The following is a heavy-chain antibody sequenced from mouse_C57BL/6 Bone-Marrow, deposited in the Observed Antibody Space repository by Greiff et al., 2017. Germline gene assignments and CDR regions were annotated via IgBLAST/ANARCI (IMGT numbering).Heavy chain of an antibody. J-gene: IGHJ3*01. Sequence: VQLQESGAELVRPGASVTLSCKASGYTFTDYEMHWVKQTPVHGLEWIGAIDPETGGTAYNQKFKGKAILTVDKSFSTAYMELRSLTSEDSAVYYGAGGADYGNYPWFAYWGQGTLVTVSA. V-gene: IGHV1-15*01. CDR1: GYTFTDYE. CDR3: AGGADYGNYPWFAY. D-gene: IGHD2-1*01. CDR2: IDPETGGT.